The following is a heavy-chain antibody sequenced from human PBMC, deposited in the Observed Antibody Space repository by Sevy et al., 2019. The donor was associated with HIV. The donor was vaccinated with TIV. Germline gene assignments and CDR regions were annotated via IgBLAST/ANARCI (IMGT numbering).Heavy chain of an antibody. V-gene: IGHV4-61*01. CDR2: IYYNVRI. J-gene: IGHJ6*02. Sequence: SETLSLTCTVSGGSVTSDTYYWTWIRQPLGKGLEFIGYIYYNVRINYNPSLKSRVTISVDTSKNQFSLKLTSVTAADTAVYYCTRLGGLTDYGMDVWGRGTTVTVSS. CDR1: GGSVTSDTYY. CDR3: TRLGGLTDYGMDV. D-gene: IGHD1-26*01.